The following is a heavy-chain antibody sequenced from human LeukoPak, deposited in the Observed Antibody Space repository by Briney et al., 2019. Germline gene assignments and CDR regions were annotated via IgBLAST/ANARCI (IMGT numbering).Heavy chain of an antibody. CDR3: ARDGQQWLKIRYYFDY. J-gene: IGHJ4*02. V-gene: IGHV3-33*01. D-gene: IGHD6-19*01. Sequence: WGSLRLSCAASRFTFSSYGRHWVRQAPGKGLEWVAVIWYDGSNKYYADSVKGRFTISRDNSKNTLYLQMNSLRAEDTAVYYCARDGQQWLKIRYYFDYWGQGTLVTVSS. CDR1: RFTFSSYG. CDR2: IWYDGSNK.